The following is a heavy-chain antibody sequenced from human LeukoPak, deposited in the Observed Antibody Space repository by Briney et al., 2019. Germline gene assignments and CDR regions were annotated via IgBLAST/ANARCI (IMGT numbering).Heavy chain of an antibody. CDR1: GFTFSSYW. Sequence: GGSLRLSCAASGFTFSSYWMHWVRQAPGKGLVWVSRINSDGSSTSYADSVKGRFTISRDNAKNSLYLQMNSLRAEDTAVYYCARATDWSNFDYWGQGTLVTVSS. CDR2: INSDGSST. J-gene: IGHJ4*02. D-gene: IGHD3-9*01. CDR3: ARATDWSNFDY. V-gene: IGHV3-74*01.